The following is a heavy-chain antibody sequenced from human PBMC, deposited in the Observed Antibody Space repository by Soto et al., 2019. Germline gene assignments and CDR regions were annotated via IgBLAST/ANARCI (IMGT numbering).Heavy chain of an antibody. CDR1: GFTFSNAW. V-gene: IGHV3-15*01. Sequence: GGSLRLSCAASGFTFSNAWMSWVRQAPGKGLEWVGRIKSKTDGGTTDYAAPVKGRFTISRDDSKNTLYLQMNSLKTEDTAVYYCTTADVVPAALRDYWGQGTLVTVSS. CDR2: IKSKTDGGTT. D-gene: IGHD2-2*01. CDR3: TTADVVPAALRDY. J-gene: IGHJ4*02.